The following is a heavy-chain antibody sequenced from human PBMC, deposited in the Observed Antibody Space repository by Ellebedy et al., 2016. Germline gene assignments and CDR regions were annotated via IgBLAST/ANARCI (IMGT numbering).Heavy chain of an antibody. CDR1: GFTFSSYA. CDR3: ARESSIPGDYRFDC. J-gene: IGHJ4*02. Sequence: GESLKISCTASGFTFSSYAMHWVRQAPGKGLEWVAVISYDATNKYYADSVKGRFTISRDNSKNTLYLQLNSLRDEDTAVYYCARESSIPGDYRFDCWGQGTLVTVSS. D-gene: IGHD4-17*01. CDR2: ISYDATNK. V-gene: IGHV3-30-3*01.